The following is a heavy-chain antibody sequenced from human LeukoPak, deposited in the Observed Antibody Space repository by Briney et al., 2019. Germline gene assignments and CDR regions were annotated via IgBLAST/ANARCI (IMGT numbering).Heavy chain of an antibody. CDR2: ISWNSGSI. CDR3: ARGATPPDYYMDV. J-gene: IGHJ6*03. V-gene: IGHV3-9*01. CDR1: GFTFDDFA. D-gene: IGHD1-26*01. Sequence: GGSLRLSCAAPGFTFDDFAMTWVRQVQGKGLEWASGISWNSGSIGYADSVKGRFTISRDNAKNSLYLQMNSLRAEDTAVYYCARGATPPDYYMDVWGKGTTVTVSS.